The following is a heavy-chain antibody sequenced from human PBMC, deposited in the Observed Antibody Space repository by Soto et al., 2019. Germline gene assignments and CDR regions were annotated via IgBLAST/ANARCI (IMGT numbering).Heavy chain of an antibody. CDR3: AKRSSSSTFDY. J-gene: IGHJ4*02. D-gene: IGHD6-6*01. CDR1: GFTFSSYA. V-gene: IGHV3-23*01. Sequence: EVQLLESGGGLVQPGESLRLSCAASGFTFSSYAMSWVRQAPGKGLEWVSVISGSDDSTYYADSVKGRFTISRDNSKNTLYLQMHRLRAADTAVYYCAKRSSSSTFDYWGQGTLVNVSS. CDR2: ISGSDDST.